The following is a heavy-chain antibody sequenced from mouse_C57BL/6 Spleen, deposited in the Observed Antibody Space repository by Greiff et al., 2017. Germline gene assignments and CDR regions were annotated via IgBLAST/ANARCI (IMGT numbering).Heavy chain of an antibody. CDR3: ARSGYGSIDY. D-gene: IGHD1-1*01. Sequence: QVQLKQSGPELVKPGASVKISCKASGYAFSSSWMNWVKQRPGKGLEWIGRIYPGDGDTNYNGKFKGKATLTADKSSSTAYMQLSSLASEDSAVYFCARSGYGSIDYWGQGTTLTVSS. CDR2: IYPGDGDT. J-gene: IGHJ2*01. CDR1: GYAFSSSW. V-gene: IGHV1-82*01.